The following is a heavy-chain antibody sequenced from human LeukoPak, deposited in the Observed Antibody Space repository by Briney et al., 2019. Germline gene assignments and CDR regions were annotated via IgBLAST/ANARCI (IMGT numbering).Heavy chain of an antibody. D-gene: IGHD3-3*01. CDR1: GGSISSGGYY. J-gene: IGHJ6*03. CDR3: ARVSAIFYYYMDV. V-gene: IGHV4-30-2*01. Sequence: PSQTLSLTCTVSGGSISSGGYYWSWIRQPPGKGLEWIGYIYHSGSTYYNPSLKSRVTISVDRSKNQFSLKLSSVTAADTAVYYCARVSAIFYYYMDVWGKGTTVTVSS. CDR2: IYHSGST.